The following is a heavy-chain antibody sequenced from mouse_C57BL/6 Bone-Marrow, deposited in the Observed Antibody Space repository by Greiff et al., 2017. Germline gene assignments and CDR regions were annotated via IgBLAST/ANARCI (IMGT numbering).Heavy chain of an antibody. CDR2: ISDGGSYT. D-gene: IGHD1-1*01. CDR1: GFTFSSYA. Sequence: DVQLVESGGGLVKPGGSLKLSCAASGFTFSSYAMSWVRQTPEKRLEWVATISDGGSYTYSPDHVTGRFTISSANAKNNLYLQMNHLKSEDTAMXYCARYGGDYWGQGTTVTVSS. V-gene: IGHV5-4*01. J-gene: IGHJ4*01. CDR3: ARYGGDY.